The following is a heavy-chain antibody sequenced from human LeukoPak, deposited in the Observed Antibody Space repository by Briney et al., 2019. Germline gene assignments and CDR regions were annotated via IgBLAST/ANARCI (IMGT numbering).Heavy chain of an antibody. V-gene: IGHV4-39*01. CDR3: ARRGQSTARSFDY. Sequence: SETLSLTCSVSGGSISRSDFWWGWIRQPPGKGLEWITNFYYNGSPYYNPSLEGRVTISLAASKNQFSLKLSSVTAADTAMYYCARRGQSTARSFDYWGQGTLVTVSS. CDR2: FYYNGSP. J-gene: IGHJ4*02. D-gene: IGHD2-8*02. CDR1: GGSISRSDFW.